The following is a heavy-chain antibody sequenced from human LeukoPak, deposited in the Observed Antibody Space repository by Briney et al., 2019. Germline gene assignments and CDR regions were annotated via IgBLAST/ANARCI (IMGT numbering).Heavy chain of an antibody. CDR1: GFTFSSYS. CDR2: ISSSSSYI. V-gene: IGHV3-21*01. D-gene: IGHD6-19*01. Sequence: GGSLRLSCAASGFTFSSYSMNWVRQAPGKGLEWVSSISSSSSYIYYADSVKGRFTISRDNAKNSLYLQMNSLRAEDTAVYYRARDSSGWLPFDYWGQGTLVTVSS. CDR3: ARDSSGWLPFDY. J-gene: IGHJ4*02.